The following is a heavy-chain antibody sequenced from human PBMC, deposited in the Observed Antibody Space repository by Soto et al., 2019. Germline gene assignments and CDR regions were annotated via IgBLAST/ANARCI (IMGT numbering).Heavy chain of an antibody. J-gene: IGHJ3*01. D-gene: IGHD3-10*01. CDR1: GASISSGDYY. CDR2: IFHSGEA. Sequence: QVQLQESGPGLVKPSETLSLTCTVSGASISSGDYYWSWIRQSPGKSLQCNGYIFHSGEAYYTPSLDSRLSISIDASKNLFSLNLNSVTAADTAVYFWAWSHYGLGAFDVWGPGTVVTVSS. V-gene: IGHV4-30-4*08. CDR3: AWSHYGLGAFDV.